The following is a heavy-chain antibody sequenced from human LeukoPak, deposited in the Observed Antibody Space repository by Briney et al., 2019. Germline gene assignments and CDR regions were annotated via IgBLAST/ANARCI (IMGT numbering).Heavy chain of an antibody. V-gene: IGHV4-39*01. Sequence: ETSETLSLTCTVSGGSISSSSYYWGWIRQPPGKGLEWIGSIYYSGSTYYNPSLKSRVTISVDTSKNQFSLKLSSVTAADTAVYYCARIGPGIAVAGTGSFDYWGQGTLVTVSS. J-gene: IGHJ4*02. CDR3: ARIGPGIAVAGTGSFDY. D-gene: IGHD6-19*01. CDR1: GGSISSSSYY. CDR2: IYYSGST.